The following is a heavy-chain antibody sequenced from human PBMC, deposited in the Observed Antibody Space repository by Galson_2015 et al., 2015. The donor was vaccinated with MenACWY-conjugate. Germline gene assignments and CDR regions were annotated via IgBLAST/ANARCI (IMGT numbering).Heavy chain of an antibody. D-gene: IGHD1-1*01. V-gene: IGHV3-23*01. CDR1: FPFSAYA. CDR3: AKEILLEP. Sequence: FPFSAYAMSWVRQAPGKGLEWVSAISRSGDNTYYADSVKGRFTISRDNSKNTLFLQMNSLRAEDTALYYCAKEILLEPWGQGTLVTVSS. J-gene: IGHJ4*02. CDR2: ISRSGDNT.